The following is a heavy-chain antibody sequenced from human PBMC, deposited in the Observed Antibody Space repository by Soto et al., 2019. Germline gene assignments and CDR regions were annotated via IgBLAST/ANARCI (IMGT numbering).Heavy chain of an antibody. CDR3: SRGLFVSSGNKWLEP. D-gene: IGHD3-22*01. J-gene: IGHJ5*02. CDR1: RFILGDSD. Sequence: PGGLLRLSCTASRFILGDSDMRWFRQAPGKRLEWVGFIRSEAYGGTTEYAASVKGRFTISRDDSKSIAYLQMNSLKTEDTAVYYCSRGLFVSSGNKWLEPWRQGTLVSVSS. CDR2: IRSEAYGGTT. V-gene: IGHV3-49*03.